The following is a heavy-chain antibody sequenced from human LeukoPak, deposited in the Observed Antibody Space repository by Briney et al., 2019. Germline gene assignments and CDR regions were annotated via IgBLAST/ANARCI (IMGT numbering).Heavy chain of an antibody. CDR3: ARASAYGDYEGGCELDY. CDR1: GFTFTSYS. CDR2: ISSSSSYI. J-gene: IGHJ4*02. Sequence: GGSLRLSCAASGFTFTSYSMNWVRQAPGKGLDWVSSISSSSSYIYYADSVKGRFTISRDNAKNSLYLQMNSLRAEDTAVFYCARASAYGDYEGGCELDYWGQGTLVTVSS. D-gene: IGHD4-17*01. V-gene: IGHV3-21*06.